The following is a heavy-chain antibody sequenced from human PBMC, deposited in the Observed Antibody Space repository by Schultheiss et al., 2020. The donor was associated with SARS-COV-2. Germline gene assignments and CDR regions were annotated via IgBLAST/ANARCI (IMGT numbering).Heavy chain of an antibody. CDR3: AKVVYSYGYAGSIDY. CDR1: GFTFSSYS. D-gene: IGHD5-18*01. CDR2: IKSKTDGGTT. Sequence: GESLKISCAASGFTFSSYSMNWVRQAPGKGLEWVGRIKSKTDGGTTDYAAPVKGRFTISRDDSKNTLYLQMNSLRAEDTAVYYCAKVVYSYGYAGSIDYWGQGTLVTVSS. J-gene: IGHJ4*02. V-gene: IGHV3-15*01.